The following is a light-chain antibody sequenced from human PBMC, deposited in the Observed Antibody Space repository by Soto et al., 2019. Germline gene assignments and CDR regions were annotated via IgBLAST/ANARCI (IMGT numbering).Light chain of an antibody. J-gene: IGKJ1*01. Sequence: DIQMTQSPSSLAASVGDGVSISCRASQSISSYLNWYQQKPGKAPKLLIYAASSLQSGVPSRFSGSGSGTDFTLTISSRQPEDFATYYCQQSYSTPPWTFGQGTKVEIK. CDR3: QQSYSTPPWT. CDR2: AAS. V-gene: IGKV1-39*01. CDR1: QSISSY.